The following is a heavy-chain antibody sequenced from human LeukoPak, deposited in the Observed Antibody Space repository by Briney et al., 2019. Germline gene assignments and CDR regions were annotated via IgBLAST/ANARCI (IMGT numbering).Heavy chain of an antibody. J-gene: IGHJ6*02. CDR2: IIPIFGTA. D-gene: IGHD3-22*01. CDR3: ARDDKKSGMDV. Sequence: SVKVSCKASGGTFSSYAISWVRQAPGQGLEWMGGIIPIFGTANYAQKLQGRVTMTTDTSTSTAYMELRSLRSDDTAVYYCARDDKKSGMDVWGQGTTVTVSS. V-gene: IGHV1-69*05. CDR1: GGTFSSYA.